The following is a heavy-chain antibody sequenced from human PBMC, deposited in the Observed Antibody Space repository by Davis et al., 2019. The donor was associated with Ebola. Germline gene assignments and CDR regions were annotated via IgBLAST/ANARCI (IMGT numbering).Heavy chain of an antibody. CDR1: GYTFTSYA. Sequence: ASVKVSCKASGYTFTSYAMNWVRQAPGQGLEWMGWINAYNGDTHYEQKFQGRVAMTTDTSTSTAYMELRSLTFDDTAVYYCARGYSGYDPNDYWGQGTLVTVSS. D-gene: IGHD5-12*01. CDR2: INAYNGDT. J-gene: IGHJ4*02. V-gene: IGHV1-18*01. CDR3: ARGYSGYDPNDY.